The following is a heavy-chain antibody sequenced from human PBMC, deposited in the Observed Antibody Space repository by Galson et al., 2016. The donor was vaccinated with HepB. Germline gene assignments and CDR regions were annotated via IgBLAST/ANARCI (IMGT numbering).Heavy chain of an antibody. J-gene: IGHJ4*02. CDR2: IWYDGINK. CDR3: ARDLSGRSGLVY. V-gene: IGHV3-33*01. CDR1: GFTFSTYG. D-gene: IGHD3-10*01. Sequence: LRLSCAASGFTFSTYGMHWVRQAPGKGLEWVAVIWYDGINKYYADSVKGRFTISRDNSKDTLYLQMNSLRAEDTAVYYCARDLSGRSGLVYWGQGTLVTVPS.